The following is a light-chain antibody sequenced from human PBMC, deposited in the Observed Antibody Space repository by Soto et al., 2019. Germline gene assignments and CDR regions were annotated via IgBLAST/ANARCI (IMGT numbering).Light chain of an antibody. CDR1: SSDVGGYNY. J-gene: IGLJ1*01. CDR2: DVS. Sequence: QSALTQPRSVSGSPGQSVTISCTGTSSDVGGYNYVSWYQQHPGKAPKLMIYDVSKRPSGVPDRFSGSKSGNTASLTISGLQAEDEAEYYCCSYAGGYVFGTGTQLTVL. V-gene: IGLV2-11*01. CDR3: CSYAGGYV.